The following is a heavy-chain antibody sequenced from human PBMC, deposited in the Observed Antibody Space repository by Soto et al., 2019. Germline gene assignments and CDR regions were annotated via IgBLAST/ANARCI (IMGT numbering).Heavy chain of an antibody. Sequence: LRLSCAASGFTFDDYAMHWVRQAPGKGLEWVSGISWNSGSIGYADSVKGRFTISRDNAKNSLYLQMNSLRAEDTALYYCAKDRSGYYLYYFDYWGPGTLVTVSS. J-gene: IGHJ4*02. D-gene: IGHD3-22*01. CDR2: ISWNSGSI. CDR3: AKDRSGYYLYYFDY. CDR1: GFTFDDYA. V-gene: IGHV3-9*01.